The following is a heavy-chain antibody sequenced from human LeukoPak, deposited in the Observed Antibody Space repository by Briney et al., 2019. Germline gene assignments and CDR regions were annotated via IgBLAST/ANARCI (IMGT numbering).Heavy chain of an antibody. Sequence: PGGSLRLSCAASGFTFSSYAMNWVRQAPGKGLEWVSTISGSGSSTYYADSVKGRFTISRDNSKNTLYLQMNSLRAEDTAVYYCAKDRPEAGSSGSEFDYWGQGTLVTVSS. CDR1: GFTFSSYA. CDR3: AKDRPEAGSSGSEFDY. D-gene: IGHD6-19*01. J-gene: IGHJ4*02. V-gene: IGHV3-23*01. CDR2: ISGSGSST.